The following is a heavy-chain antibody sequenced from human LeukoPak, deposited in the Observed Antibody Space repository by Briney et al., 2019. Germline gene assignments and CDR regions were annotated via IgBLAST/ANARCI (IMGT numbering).Heavy chain of an antibody. V-gene: IGHV1-8*02. J-gene: IGHJ5*02. CDR1: GYTFTTYD. Sequence: ASVKVSCKASGYTFTTYDINWVRQATGQGLEWMGWMNPNSGNTGYVQKFQGRVTMTRNTSISTAYMELRSLRSEDTAVYYCARGPNKSDGGNSGSAWFDPWGQGTLVTVSS. D-gene: IGHD4-23*01. CDR2: MNPNSGNT. CDR3: ARGPNKSDGGNSGSAWFDP.